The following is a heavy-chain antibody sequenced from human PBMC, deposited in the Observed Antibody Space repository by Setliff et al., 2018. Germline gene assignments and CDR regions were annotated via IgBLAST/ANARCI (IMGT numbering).Heavy chain of an antibody. CDR3: ARDVGFYGESD. D-gene: IGHD4-17*01. Sequence: GGSLRLSCAASGFTFSGYWLSWVRQAPGKGLEWVANINQDGSEKYYVASVKGRFTISRDNAKNSLYLQMNSLRAEDTAVYYFARDVGFYGESDWGQGTLVTVSS. J-gene: IGHJ4*02. CDR2: INQDGSEK. CDR1: GFTFSGYW. V-gene: IGHV3-7*03.